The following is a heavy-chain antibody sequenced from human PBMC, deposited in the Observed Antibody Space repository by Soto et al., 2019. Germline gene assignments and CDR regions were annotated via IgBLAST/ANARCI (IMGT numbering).Heavy chain of an antibody. J-gene: IGHJ6*02. V-gene: IGHV4-4*02. CDR1: GGSISSSNW. D-gene: IGHD3-22*01. Sequence: SETLSLTCAVSGGSISSSNWWSWVRQPPGKGLEWIGEIYHSGSTNYNPSLKSRVTISVDKSKNQFSLKLSSVTAADTAVYYCARSTDSRGAHPRWYYYGMDVWGQGHTVTVSS. CDR3: ARSTDSRGAHPRWYYYGMDV. CDR2: IYHSGST.